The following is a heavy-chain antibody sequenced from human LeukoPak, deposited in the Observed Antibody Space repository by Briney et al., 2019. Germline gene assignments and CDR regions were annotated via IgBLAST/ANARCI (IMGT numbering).Heavy chain of an antibody. D-gene: IGHD4-11*01. CDR1: GFSFSTYN. J-gene: IGHJ5*02. CDR3: ARGSVGLQRNDWFDP. CDR2: ISPGSNYI. V-gene: IGHV3-21*01. Sequence: GGSLRLSCAASGFSFSTYNMNWVRQAPGNGLEWVSSISPGSNYIYYADSVKGRFTISRDNAKNSLYLQMNSLRAEDTALYYCARGSVGLQRNDWFDPWGQGTLVTVSS.